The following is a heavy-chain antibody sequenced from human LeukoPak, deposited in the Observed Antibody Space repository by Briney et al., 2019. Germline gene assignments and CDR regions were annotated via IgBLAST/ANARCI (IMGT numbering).Heavy chain of an antibody. V-gene: IGHV3-43*02. D-gene: IGHD2-15*01. J-gene: IGHJ3*02. CDR2: ISGDGGST. CDR3: AKEIDTLGTNALDI. CDR1: GFTFDDYA. Sequence: GGSLRLSCAASGFTFDDYAMHCVRQAPGKGLEWVSLISGDGGSTYYADSVRGRFTISRDNSKNSLYLQMDSLRTEDTAFYYCAKEIDTLGTNALDIWGQGTMVTVSS.